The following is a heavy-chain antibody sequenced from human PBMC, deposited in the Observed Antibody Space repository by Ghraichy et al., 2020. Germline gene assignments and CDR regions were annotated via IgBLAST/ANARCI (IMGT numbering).Heavy chain of an antibody. J-gene: IGHJ3*02. V-gene: IGHV3-23*01. CDR1: GFTFSSYA. CDR2: ISGSGGST. CDR3: AKVDTVTTGRKWTDAFDI. D-gene: IGHD4-17*01. Sequence: GGSLRLSCAASGFTFSSYAMSWVRQAPGKGLEWVSAISGSGGSTYYADSVKGRFTISRDNSKNTLYLQMNSLRAEDTAVYYCAKVDTVTTGRKWTDAFDIWGQGTMVTVSS.